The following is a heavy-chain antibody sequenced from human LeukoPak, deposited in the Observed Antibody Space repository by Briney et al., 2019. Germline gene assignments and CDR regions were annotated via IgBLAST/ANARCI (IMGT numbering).Heavy chain of an antibody. J-gene: IGHJ6*02. V-gene: IGHV4-30-4*01. Sequence: SQTLSLTCTVSGGSISSGDYYWSWIRQPPGTGREWIGYIYYSGSTYYNPSLKSRVTVSVDTSQNQFSLKLTSVTAADTAVYYCARGPFAPDVWGQGTTVTVSS. CDR1: GGSISSGDYY. CDR3: ARGPFAPDV. CDR2: IYYSGST.